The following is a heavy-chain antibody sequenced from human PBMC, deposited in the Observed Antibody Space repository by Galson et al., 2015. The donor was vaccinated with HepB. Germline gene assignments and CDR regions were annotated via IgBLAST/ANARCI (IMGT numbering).Heavy chain of an antibody. CDR1: GFTFSSYA. J-gene: IGHJ4*02. CDR3: AKDQFVGRSSPFDY. Sequence: SLRLSCAASGFTFSSYAMSWVRQAPGKGLEWVSAISGSGGSTYYADSVKGRFTISRDNSKNTLYLQMNSLRAEGTAVYYCAKDQFVGRSSPFDYWGQGTLVTVSS. CDR2: ISGSGGST. D-gene: IGHD1-26*01. V-gene: IGHV3-23*01.